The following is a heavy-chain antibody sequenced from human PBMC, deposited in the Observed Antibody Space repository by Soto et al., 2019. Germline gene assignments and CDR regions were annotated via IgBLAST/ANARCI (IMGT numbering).Heavy chain of an antibody. Sequence: ASVKVSCKASGYTLTDYYMHWLRQSPGQGLEWMGWINPNSGGTKFAQKFQGRVTMARDTSISTAYMELSRLRSDDTAVYYCARSGYCSSTTCLNWFDPWGQGTLVTVSS. J-gene: IGHJ5*02. CDR3: ARSGYCSSTTCLNWFDP. CDR1: GYTLTDYY. V-gene: IGHV1-2*02. D-gene: IGHD2-2*01. CDR2: INPNSGGT.